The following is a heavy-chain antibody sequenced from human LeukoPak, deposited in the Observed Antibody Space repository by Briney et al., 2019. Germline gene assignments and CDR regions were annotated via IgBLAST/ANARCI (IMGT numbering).Heavy chain of an antibody. CDR1: GFTFNNYG. CDR2: INWNAVRV. V-gene: IGHV3-20*04. Sequence: GESLRLSCAASGFTFNNYGMSWVRQAPGKGLEWVSGINWNAVRVGYADSVKGRFTISRDNAKNSLYLQMNSLRDEDTAFYYCARLRNYDSSGYYFEIDYWGQGTLVTVST. J-gene: IGHJ4*02. D-gene: IGHD3-22*01. CDR3: ARLRNYDSSGYYFEIDY.